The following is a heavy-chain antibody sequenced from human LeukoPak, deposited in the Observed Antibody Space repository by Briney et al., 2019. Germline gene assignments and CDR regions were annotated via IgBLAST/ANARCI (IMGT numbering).Heavy chain of an antibody. CDR2: IYYSGST. CDR3: ARVVAVLAYGMDV. J-gene: IGHJ6*02. CDR1: GGSISSYY. D-gene: IGHD2-15*01. Sequence: KASETLSLTCTVSGGSISSYYWSWIRQPPGKGLEWIGYIYYSGSTNYNPSLKSRVTISVDTSKNQFSLKLSSVTAADTAVYYCARVVAVLAYGMDVWGQGTTVTVSS. V-gene: IGHV4-59*01.